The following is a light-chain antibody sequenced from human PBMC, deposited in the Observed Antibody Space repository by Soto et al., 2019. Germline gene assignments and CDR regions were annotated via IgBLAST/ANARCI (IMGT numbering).Light chain of an antibody. CDR1: QSVSSS. CDR3: QQRSNWPT. V-gene: IGKV3-11*01. CDR2: DAS. Sequence: EIVLTQSPATLPLSPGERATLSCRASQSVSSSLAWYQQKPGQAPRLLIYDASDRATGIPARFSGSGSGTDFTLTISSLEPEDFAVYYCQQRSNWPTFGQGTRLEIK. J-gene: IGKJ5*01.